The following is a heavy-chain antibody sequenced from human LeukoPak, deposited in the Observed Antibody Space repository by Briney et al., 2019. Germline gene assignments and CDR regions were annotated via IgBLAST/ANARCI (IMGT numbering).Heavy chain of an antibody. J-gene: IGHJ2*01. CDR2: IYYGENT. CDR3: ARVSGRFTWYFDL. V-gene: IGHV4-39*01. CDR1: GASVSSSNYY. Sequence: SETLSLTCTVSGASVSSSNYYWGWIRQPPGKGLEWIGNIYYGENTYYNPSLKSRVTISIDTSKNQFYLKLSSLTAADTAVYYCARVSGRFTWYFDLWGRGTLVTVSS.